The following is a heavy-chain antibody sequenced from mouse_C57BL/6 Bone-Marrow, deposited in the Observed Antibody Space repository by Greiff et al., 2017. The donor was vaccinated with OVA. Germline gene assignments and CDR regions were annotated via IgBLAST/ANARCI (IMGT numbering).Heavy chain of an antibody. J-gene: IGHJ2*01. CDR2: IDPNSGGT. Sequence: VQLQQPGAELVKPGASVKLSCKASGYPFTSSWMPWVKQGPGRGLEWIGRIDPNSGGTKYNEKFKSKATLTVDKPSSTAYMQLSSLTSEDSAVYYCARGHYYGSRPFDYWGQGTTLTVSS. CDR1: GYPFTSSW. CDR3: ARGHYYGSRPFDY. V-gene: IGHV1-72*01. D-gene: IGHD1-1*01.